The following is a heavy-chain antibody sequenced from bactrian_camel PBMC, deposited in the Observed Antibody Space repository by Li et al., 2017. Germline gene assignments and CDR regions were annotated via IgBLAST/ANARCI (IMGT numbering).Heavy chain of an antibody. D-gene: IGHD5*01. V-gene: IGHV3S40*01. CDR1: KSTFSGSY. Sequence: VQLVESGGGAVQAGGSLRLSCSASKSTFSGSYMSWVRQAPGKGLECLSSIYTGGGSAYYADSVKGRFTISKDNAKNAVYLQMNDLKPEDAATYYCAANGLMKGITYCGLGPLWGQGTQVTVS. CDR2: IYTGGGSA. CDR3: AANGLMKGITYCGLGPL. J-gene: IGHJ4*01.